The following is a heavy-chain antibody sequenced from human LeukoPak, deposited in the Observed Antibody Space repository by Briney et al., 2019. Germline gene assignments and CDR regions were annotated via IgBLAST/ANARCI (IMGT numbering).Heavy chain of an antibody. CDR2: INHSGST. CDR3: ARVIYGDLDY. D-gene: IGHD4-17*01. Sequence: SETLSLTCAVYGGSFSGYYWSWIRQPPGKGLEWIGEINHSGSTNYNPSLKSRVTISVDTSKNQFTLRLSSVTAADTAVYYCARVIYGDLDYWGQGTLVTVSS. J-gene: IGHJ4*02. CDR1: GGSFSGYY. V-gene: IGHV4-34*01.